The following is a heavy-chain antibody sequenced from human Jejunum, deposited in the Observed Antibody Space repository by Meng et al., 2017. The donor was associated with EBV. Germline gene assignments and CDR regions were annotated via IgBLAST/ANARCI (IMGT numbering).Heavy chain of an antibody. CDR2: SSFRDYT. D-gene: IGHD4-17*01. V-gene: IGHV4-39*01. CDR3: AMGPDYAKSGY. Sequence: LYLQSSGHGLCTPQTTLALTCVFCCRSTRIRSSCWGCLRQPPGKGLDGIGSSSFRDYTHHNPSLKSRVATSADTSKNHFSLSLTSVTAADTAVYYCAMGPDYAKSGYWGQGTLVTVSS. CDR1: CRSTRIRSSC. J-gene: IGHJ4*02.